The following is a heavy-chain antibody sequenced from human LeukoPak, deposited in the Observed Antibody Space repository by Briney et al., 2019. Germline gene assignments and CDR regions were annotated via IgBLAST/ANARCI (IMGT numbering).Heavy chain of an antibody. CDR2: IWYDGSNK. D-gene: IGHD3-9*01. V-gene: IGHV3-33*01. J-gene: IGHJ4*02. CDR3: ARAAQDYYDILTGYSAGCDY. Sequence: GGSLRLSCAASGFTFSSYGMHWVRQAPGKGLEWVAVIWYDGSNKYYADSVKGRFTISRDNSKNTLYLQMNSLRAEDTAVYYCARAAQDYYDILTGYSAGCDYWAQGTLVTVSS. CDR1: GFTFSSYG.